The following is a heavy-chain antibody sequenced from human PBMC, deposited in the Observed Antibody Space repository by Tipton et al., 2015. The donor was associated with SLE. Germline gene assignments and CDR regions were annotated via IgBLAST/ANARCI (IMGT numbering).Heavy chain of an antibody. Sequence: TLSLTCNVSGGSLSRRGYYWAWIRQPPGKGLEWIGSIYYSGSTYSEPSPKSRVSISIEESKNQFSLRLRSVTAADTAVYYCARGHCKGDVFYGRGCFDYWGQGTLVAVSS. CDR1: GGSLSRRGYY. V-gene: IGHV4-39*07. CDR3: ARGHCKGDVFYGRGCFDY. CDR2: IYYSGST. D-gene: IGHD2-8*02. J-gene: IGHJ4*01.